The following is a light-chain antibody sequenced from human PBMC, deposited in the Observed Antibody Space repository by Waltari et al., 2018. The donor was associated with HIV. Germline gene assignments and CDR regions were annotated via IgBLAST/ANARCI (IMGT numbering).Light chain of an antibody. CDR1: SFNIGSNT. V-gene: IGLV1-44*01. J-gene: IGLJ1*01. CDR3: AAWDDSLNGYV. CDR2: GNN. Sequence: QSVLTQPPSASGTPGQRVTISCSGSSFNIGSNTVSWYQQLPGTAPKLLIYGNNQRPSGVPDRFSGSKSGTSGSLAVSGLQSEDEADYSCAAWDDSLNGYVFGTGTKVTVL.